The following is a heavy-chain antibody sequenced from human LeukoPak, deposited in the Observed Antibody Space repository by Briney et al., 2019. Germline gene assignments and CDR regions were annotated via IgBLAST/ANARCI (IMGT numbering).Heavy chain of an antibody. CDR2: INPNSGGT. V-gene: IGHV1-2*02. D-gene: IGHD3-10*01. CDR3: ARTMVRGVIIMGLPDY. CDR1: GYTFTGYY. J-gene: IGHJ4*02. Sequence: GASVKVSCKASGYTFTGYYMHWVRQAPGQGLEWMGWINPNSGGTNYAQKFQGRVTMTRDTSISTAYMELSRLRSDDTAVYYCARTMVRGVIIMGLPDYWGQGTLVTVSS.